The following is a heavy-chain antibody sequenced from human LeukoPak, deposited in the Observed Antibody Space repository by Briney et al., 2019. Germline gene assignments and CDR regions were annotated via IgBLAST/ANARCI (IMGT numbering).Heavy chain of an antibody. CDR1: GYTLTSYG. CDR2: ISAYNGNT. V-gene: IGHV1-18*01. J-gene: IGHJ4*02. D-gene: IGHD3-22*01. Sequence: VASVKVSCKASGYTLTSYGISWVRQAPGQGLEWMGWISAYNGNTNYAQKLQGRVTMTTDTSTSTAYMELRSLRSDDTAVYYCARDDSSFTLRNFDYWGQGTLVTVSS. CDR3: ARDDSSFTLRNFDY.